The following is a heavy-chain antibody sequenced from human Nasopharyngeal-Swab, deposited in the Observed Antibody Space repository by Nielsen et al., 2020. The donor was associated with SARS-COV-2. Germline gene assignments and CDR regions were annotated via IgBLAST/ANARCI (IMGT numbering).Heavy chain of an antibody. D-gene: IGHD4-17*01. J-gene: IGHJ4*02. CDR2: ISWNSGSI. V-gene: IGHV3-9*01. CDR1: GFTFDDYA. CDR3: ARGMTTVTL. Sequence: SLRLSCAASGFTFDDYAMHWVRQAPGKGLEWVSGISWNSGSIGYVDSVKGRFTISRDNAKNSLYLQMNSLRAEDTALYYCARGMTTVTLWGQGTLVTVSS.